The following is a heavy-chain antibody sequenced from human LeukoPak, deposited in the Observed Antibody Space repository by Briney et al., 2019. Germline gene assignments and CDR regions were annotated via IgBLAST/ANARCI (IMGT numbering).Heavy chain of an antibody. J-gene: IGHJ4*02. CDR1: GYTFTGYY. Sequence: ASVKVSCKASGYTFTGYYMHWVRQAPGQGLEWMGWINPNSSGTNYARKFQGWVTMTRDTSISTAYMELSRLRSDDTAVYYCARAYGYSSSWYFDYWGQGTLVTVSS. CDR2: INPNSSGT. D-gene: IGHD6-13*01. V-gene: IGHV1-2*04. CDR3: ARAYGYSSSWYFDY.